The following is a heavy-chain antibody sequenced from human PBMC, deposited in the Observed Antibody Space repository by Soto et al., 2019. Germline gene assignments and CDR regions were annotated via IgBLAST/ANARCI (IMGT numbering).Heavy chain of an antibody. V-gene: IGHV4-34*01. CDR3: ARSSDTAMANH. CDR2: INHSGST. J-gene: IGHJ5*02. CDR1: GGSFSGYY. D-gene: IGHD5-18*01. Sequence: SETLSLTCAVYGGSFSGYYWSWIRQPPGKGLEWIGEINHSGSTNYNPSLKSRVTISVDTSKNQFSLKLSSVTAADTAVYYCARSSDTAMANHWGQGTLVTV.